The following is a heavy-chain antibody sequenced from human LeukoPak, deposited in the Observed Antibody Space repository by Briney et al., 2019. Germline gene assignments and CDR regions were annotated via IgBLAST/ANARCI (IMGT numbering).Heavy chain of an antibody. CDR3: ARQGYTYADDF. D-gene: IGHD5-18*01. J-gene: IGHJ4*02. CDR2: IYHSGST. CDR1: GGSISSSDFY. V-gene: IGHV4-30-4*08. Sequence: QVQVQESGPGLVKPSETLSLTCTVSGGSISSSDFYWGWIRQPPGKGLEWIGYIYHSGSTYYNPSLKSRLTISVDRSKNQISLKLSSVTAADTAVYFCARQGYTYADDFWGQGTLVTVSS.